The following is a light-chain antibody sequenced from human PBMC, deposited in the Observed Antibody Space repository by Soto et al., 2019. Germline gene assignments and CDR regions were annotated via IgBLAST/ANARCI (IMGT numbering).Light chain of an antibody. CDR3: ASWDDNLMGV. CDR1: RSNIGSNS. J-gene: IGLJ3*02. V-gene: IGLV1-44*01. Sequence: QSVLTQPPSASGTPGRRVAISCSGTRSNIGSNSVNCYQQLPGAAPKLLIYSNNQRPSGVPDRFSGSKSGTSASLAISVLQSEDEADYYCASWDDNLMGVFGGGTQLTVL. CDR2: SNN.